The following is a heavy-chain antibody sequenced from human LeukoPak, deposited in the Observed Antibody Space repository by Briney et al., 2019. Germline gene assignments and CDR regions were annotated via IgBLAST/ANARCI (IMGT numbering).Heavy chain of an antibody. CDR1: GFTFSNAW. CDR2: IKSKTDGGTT. V-gene: IGHV3-15*01. Sequence: GGSLRLSCAASGFTFSNAWMSWVRQAPGKGLEWVGRIKSKTDGGTTDYAAPVKGRFTISRDDSKNTLYLQMNSLKTEGTAVYYCTTEGVNYGFSFDYWGQGTLVTVSS. CDR3: TTEGVNYGFSFDY. J-gene: IGHJ4*02. D-gene: IGHD3-10*01.